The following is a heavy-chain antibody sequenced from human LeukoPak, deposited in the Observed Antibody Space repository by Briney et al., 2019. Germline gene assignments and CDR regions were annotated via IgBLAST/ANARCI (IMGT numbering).Heavy chain of an antibody. CDR3: ARELMVRGVIIGNFDY. Sequence: PSETLSLTCTVSGGSISNYYWSWIRQPAGKGLECIGRMYSSGSTTYSPSLKSRVTMSLDTSKNQFSLKLSSVTAADTAVYYCARELMVRGVIIGNFDYWGQGTLVTVSS. D-gene: IGHD3-10*01. V-gene: IGHV4-4*07. CDR1: GGSISNYY. CDR2: MYSSGST. J-gene: IGHJ4*02.